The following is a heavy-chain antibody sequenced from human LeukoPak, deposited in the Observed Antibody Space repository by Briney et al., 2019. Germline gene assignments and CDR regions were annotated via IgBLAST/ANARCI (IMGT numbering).Heavy chain of an antibody. CDR1: GFTFSSYG. CDR3: ARDGCERWLQSRSGAFDI. CDR2: IWYDGSNK. J-gene: IGHJ3*02. V-gene: IGHV3-33*01. D-gene: IGHD5-24*01. Sequence: PGGSLRLSCAASGFTFSSYGMHWVRQAPGKGLEWVAVIWYDGSNKYYADSVKGRFTISRDNSKNTLYLQMNSLRAEDTAVYYCARDGCERWLQSRSGAFDIWGQGTMVTVSS.